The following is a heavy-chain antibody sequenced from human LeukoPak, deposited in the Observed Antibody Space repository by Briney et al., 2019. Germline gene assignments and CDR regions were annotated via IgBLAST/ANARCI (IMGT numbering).Heavy chain of an antibody. V-gene: IGHV4-31*03. J-gene: IGHJ3*02. CDR1: GGSISSGGYY. CDR3: AREKTAYYYDSSGYSEGAFDI. D-gene: IGHD3-22*01. CDR2: IYYSGST. Sequence: PSETLSLTCTVSGGSISSGGYYWSWIRQHPVKGLEWIAHIYYSGSTYYNPSLKSRITISVDTSKKQFSLKLSSVTAADTAVYYCAREKTAYYYDSSGYSEGAFDIWGQGTMVTVSS.